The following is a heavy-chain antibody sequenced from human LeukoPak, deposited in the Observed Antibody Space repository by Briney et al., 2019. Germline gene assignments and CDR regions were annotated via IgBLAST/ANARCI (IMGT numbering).Heavy chain of an antibody. CDR1: GFTFSSYW. CDR3: ARGPYHYYMDV. Sequence: GGSLRLSCAASGFTFSSYWMNWVRQAPGKGREWVANIKQDGSEKNYVDSVKGRFTISRDNAKNSLYLQMSSLRAEDTTVYYCARGPYHYYMDVWGKGTTVTVSS. J-gene: IGHJ6*03. CDR2: IKQDGSEK. V-gene: IGHV3-7*01.